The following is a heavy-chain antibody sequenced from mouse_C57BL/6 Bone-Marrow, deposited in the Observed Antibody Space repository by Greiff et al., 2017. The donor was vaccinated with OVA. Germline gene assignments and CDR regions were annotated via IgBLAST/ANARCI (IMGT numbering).Heavy chain of an antibody. J-gene: IGHJ3*01. CDR3: ALWLRRCAY. CDR1: GYAFSSSW. V-gene: IGHV1-82*01. D-gene: IGHD2-2*01. Sequence: QVQLQQSGPELVKPGASVKISCKASGYAFSSSWMNWVKQRPGKGLEWIGRIYPGDGDTNYNGKFKGKATLTADKSSSTAYMQLSSLTSEDSAVYFCALWLRRCAYWGQGTLVTVSA. CDR2: IYPGDGDT.